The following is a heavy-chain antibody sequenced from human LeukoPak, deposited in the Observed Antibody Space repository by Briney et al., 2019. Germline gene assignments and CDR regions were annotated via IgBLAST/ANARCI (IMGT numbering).Heavy chain of an antibody. CDR2: ITDDGRKT. V-gene: IGHV3-30*04. CDR3: ARNEAA. J-gene: IGHJ3*01. Sequence: TGRSLRLACAASGFIFSSYSMNWVRQAPGKGLEWVACITDDGRKTYHADSVKGRFTISRDDSKNTIYLQMSSLTPEDTAVYYCARNEAAWGQGTMVTVSS. D-gene: IGHD6-25*01. CDR1: GFIFSSYS.